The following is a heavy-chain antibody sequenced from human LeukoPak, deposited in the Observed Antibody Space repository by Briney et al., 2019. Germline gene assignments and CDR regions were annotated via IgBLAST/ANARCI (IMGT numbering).Heavy chain of an antibody. J-gene: IGHJ4*02. CDR1: GFTFSSYE. D-gene: IGHD4-17*01. V-gene: IGHV3-48*03. Sequence: GGSLRHSCVASGFTFSSYEMNWVRQAPGKGLEGVSYISSSGSTIYYADSMNGRFTISRDNAKNSLYLQMNSLRAEDTAVYYCARELLNNADYVLDYWGQGTLVTVSS. CDR2: ISSSGSTI. CDR3: ARELLNNADYVLDY.